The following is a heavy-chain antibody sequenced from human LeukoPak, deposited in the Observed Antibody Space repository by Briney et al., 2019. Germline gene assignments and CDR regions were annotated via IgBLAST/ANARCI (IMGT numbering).Heavy chain of an antibody. CDR1: GFTFDDYA. CDR3: AKDFRRGVAAGTARAFDI. D-gene: IGHD6-13*01. CDR2: ISWNSGSI. V-gene: IGHV3-9*03. J-gene: IGHJ3*02. Sequence: GRPLRLSCAASGFTFDDYAMHWVRQAPGKGLEWVSGISWNSGSIGYADSVKGRFTISRDNAKNSLYLQMNSLRAEDMALYYCAKDFRRGVAAGTARAFDIWGQGTMVTVSS.